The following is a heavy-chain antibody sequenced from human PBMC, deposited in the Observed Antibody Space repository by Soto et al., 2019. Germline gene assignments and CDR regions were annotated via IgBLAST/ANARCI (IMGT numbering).Heavy chain of an antibody. CDR3: AREWGRQPHNPFDY. CDR2: IKPDGSEK. D-gene: IGHD3-16*01. CDR1: GFTFSNYW. J-gene: IGHJ4*02. V-gene: IGHV3-7*01. Sequence: EVQLVESGGGLVQPGGSLRLSCAASGFTFSNYWMTWVRQAPGKGLEWVANIKPDGSEKYYVDSVKGRFTISRDNAKNSLYLLINSLRAEDTAVYYCAREWGRQPHNPFDYWGQGTLVTVSS.